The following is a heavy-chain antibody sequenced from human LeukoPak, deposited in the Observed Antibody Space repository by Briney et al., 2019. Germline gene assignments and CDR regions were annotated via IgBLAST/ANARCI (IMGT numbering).Heavy chain of an antibody. CDR3: ARVKEYYYDSSGYPLIAFDI. Sequence: PSETLSLTCTVSGGSISSGGYYWSWIRQHPGKGLEWIGYIYYSRSTYYNPSLKSRVTISVDTSKNQFSLKLSSVTAADTAVYYCARVKEYYYDSSGYPLIAFDIWGQGTMVTVSS. V-gene: IGHV4-31*03. CDR1: GGSISSGGYY. J-gene: IGHJ3*02. D-gene: IGHD3-22*01. CDR2: IYYSRST.